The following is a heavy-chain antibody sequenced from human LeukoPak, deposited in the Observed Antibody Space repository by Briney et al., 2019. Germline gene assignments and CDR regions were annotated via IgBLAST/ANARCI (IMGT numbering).Heavy chain of an antibody. CDR2: IYYSGST. CDR3: ARDGGYYYDSSGSDY. CDR1: GFTFSSYS. D-gene: IGHD3-22*01. Sequence: PGGSLRLSCAASGFTFSSYSMNWVRQPPGKGLEWIGSIYYSGSTYYNPSLKSRVTISVDTSKNQFSLKLSSVTAADTAVYYCARDGGYYYDSSGSDYWGQGTLVTVSS. V-gene: IGHV4-39*07. J-gene: IGHJ4*02.